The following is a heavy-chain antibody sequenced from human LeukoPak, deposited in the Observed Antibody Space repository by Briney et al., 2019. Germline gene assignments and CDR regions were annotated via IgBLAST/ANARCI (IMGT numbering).Heavy chain of an antibody. V-gene: IGHV1-69*13. CDR2: IIPIFGTA. Sequence: SVKVSCKASGGTFCSYAISWVRQAPGQGLEWLGGIIPIFGTANYAQKFQGRVTITADESTRTAYMELSSLRSEDTAVYYCATVAPPGYSYGFVYYFDYWGQGTLVTVSS. J-gene: IGHJ4*02. CDR3: ATVAPPGYSYGFVYYFDY. D-gene: IGHD5-18*01. CDR1: GGTFCSYA.